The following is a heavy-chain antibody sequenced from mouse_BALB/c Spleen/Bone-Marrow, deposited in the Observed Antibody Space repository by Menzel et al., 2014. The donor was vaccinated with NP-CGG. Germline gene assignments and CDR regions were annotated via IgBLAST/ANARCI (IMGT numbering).Heavy chain of an antibody. V-gene: IGHV2-6-1*01. CDR1: GFSLTNYG. Sequence: VQVVESGPGLVTPSQSLSITCTISGFSLTNYGVHWVRQPPGKGLEWLVVIWSDGSTTYNSALKSRLSISKDNSKSQVFLKMNSLQTDDTAMYYCARHRYYAMDYWGQGTSVTVSS. CDR3: ARHRYYAMDY. J-gene: IGHJ4*01. CDR2: IWSDGST.